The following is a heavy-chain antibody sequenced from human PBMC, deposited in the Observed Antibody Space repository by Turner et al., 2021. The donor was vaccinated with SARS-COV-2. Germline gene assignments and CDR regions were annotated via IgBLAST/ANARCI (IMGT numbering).Heavy chain of an antibody. CDR1: GYTFTSYD. D-gene: IGHD6-25*01. Sequence: VQLVQSGAEVRKTGESVKVSCKASGYTFTSYDINRERQATGLGLVCLRGSNPNSGNTGYAQKLKGRVTITRNNSRSTAYMELSSLRSEDTAVYYCARAAQLSVWFDPWGQGTLVTVSS. CDR3: ARAAQLSVWFDP. V-gene: IGHV1-8*01. CDR2: SNPNSGNT. J-gene: IGHJ5*02.